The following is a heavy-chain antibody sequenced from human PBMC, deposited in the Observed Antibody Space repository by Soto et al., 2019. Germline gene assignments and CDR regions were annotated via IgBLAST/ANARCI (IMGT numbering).Heavy chain of an antibody. J-gene: IGHJ4*02. D-gene: IGHD3-10*01. CDR1: GFTFSSYA. V-gene: IGHV3-23*01. CDR3: AKDQGVHGSLFDY. CDR2: ISGSGGST. Sequence: RRLSCAASGFTFSSYAMSWVRQAPGKGLEWVSAISGSGGSTYYADSVKGRFTISRDNSKNTLYLQMNSLRAEDTAVYYCAKDQGVHGSLFDYWGQGTLVTVSS.